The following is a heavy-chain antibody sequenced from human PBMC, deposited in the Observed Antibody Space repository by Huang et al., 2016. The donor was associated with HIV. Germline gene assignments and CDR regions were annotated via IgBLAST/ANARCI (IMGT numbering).Heavy chain of an antibody. Sequence: QVQLVQSGAEVKKPGASVKVSCKASGYNFSSFGISWVRQGPGPGLEWVGLISVYNGKTKFGKKFQGRRTMTTDTPTSTAYMELRRLRSDDTAVYYCARGGGIQLWLLGYYYMDVWGNGTTVTVSS. J-gene: IGHJ6*03. D-gene: IGHD5-18*01. CDR2: ISVYNGKT. CDR3: ARGGGIQLWLLGYYYMDV. CDR1: GYNFSSFG. V-gene: IGHV1-18*01.